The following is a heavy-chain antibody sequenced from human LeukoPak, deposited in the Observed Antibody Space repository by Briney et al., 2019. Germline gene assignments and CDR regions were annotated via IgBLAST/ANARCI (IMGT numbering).Heavy chain of an antibody. CDR1: GFTFSSYS. Sequence: GGSLRLSCAASGFTFSSYSMNWVRQAPGKGLEWVSSISSSSSYIYYADSVKGRFTISRDNAKNSLYLQMNSLRAEDTAVYYCARDFSGGTVTTPIDYRGQGTLVTVSS. D-gene: IGHD4-17*01. CDR3: ARDFSGGTVTTPIDY. J-gene: IGHJ4*02. V-gene: IGHV3-21*01. CDR2: ISSSSSYI.